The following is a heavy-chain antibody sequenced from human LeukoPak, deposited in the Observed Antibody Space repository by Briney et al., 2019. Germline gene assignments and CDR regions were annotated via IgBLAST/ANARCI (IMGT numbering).Heavy chain of an antibody. V-gene: IGHV1-3*01. CDR1: GYTFTSYA. CDR2: INAGNGNT. J-gene: IGHJ4*02. D-gene: IGHD3-22*01. CDR3: STHGGEGYDSSGYYYTGFDY. Sequence: ASVKVSCKASGYTFTSYAMHWVRQAPGQRLEWMGWINAGNGNTKYSQKFQGRVTITRDTSASTAYMELSSLRSEDTAVYYCSTHGGEGYDSSGYYYTGFDYWGQGTLVTVSS.